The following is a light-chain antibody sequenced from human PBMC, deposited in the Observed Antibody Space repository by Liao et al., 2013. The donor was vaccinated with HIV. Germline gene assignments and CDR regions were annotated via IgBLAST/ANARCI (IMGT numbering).Light chain of an antibody. Sequence: SYELTQSPSVSVSPGQTARITCSGDALTKEYAYWYQHKAGQAPLLVIYKDSERSSGIPERFSGSSSGTTVTLTISGVQAEDEADYYCQAWHNGGVFGGGTKLTVL. J-gene: IGLJ3*02. CDR2: KDS. V-gene: IGLV3-25*03. CDR1: ALTKEY. CDR3: QAWHNGGV.